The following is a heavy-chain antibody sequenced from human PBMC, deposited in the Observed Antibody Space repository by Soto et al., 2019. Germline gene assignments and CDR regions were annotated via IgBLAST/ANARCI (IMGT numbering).Heavy chain of an antibody. D-gene: IGHD3-3*01. CDR2: ISSSSSYI. CDR1: GFTFISYS. Sequence: GGSLRLSCAASGFTFISYSMNWVRQAPGKGLEWVSSISSSSSYINYADSLQGRFTISRDNAKNSLYLQMNSLRAEDTAVYYCARGLEWPNYMDVWGKGTTVTVSS. J-gene: IGHJ6*03. V-gene: IGHV3-21*01. CDR3: ARGLEWPNYMDV.